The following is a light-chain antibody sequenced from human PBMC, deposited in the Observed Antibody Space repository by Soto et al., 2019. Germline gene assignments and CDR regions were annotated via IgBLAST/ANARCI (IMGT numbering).Light chain of an antibody. CDR2: MAS. Sequence: DNQMTQSPATLSASVGDRVTIVCRASQGISSGLAWFRQKSGKAPNLLAYMASSLESGVPSRFSASRTRTASPLTISSLEPEDFAPNSPSPRSNWSPPFGQGTKVDIK. CDR3: SPRSNWSPP. V-gene: IGKV1-5*03. CDR1: QGISSG. J-gene: IGKJ1*01.